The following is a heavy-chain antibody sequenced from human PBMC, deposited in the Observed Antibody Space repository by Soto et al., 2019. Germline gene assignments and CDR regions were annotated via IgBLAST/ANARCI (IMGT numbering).Heavy chain of an antibody. CDR3: TRNAY. V-gene: IGHV3-7*01. CDR1: GFTLSDNW. Sequence: EVHLVEAGGGLVQPGESLRLSCATSGFTLSDNWMSWVRQAPGKGLEWVANIEDGGSERWYADSVKGRFTIFRDTAKNSLYLKMPGLRAEDTAMYYCTRNAYWGQGTLVTVSS. J-gene: IGHJ4*02. CDR2: IEDGGSER.